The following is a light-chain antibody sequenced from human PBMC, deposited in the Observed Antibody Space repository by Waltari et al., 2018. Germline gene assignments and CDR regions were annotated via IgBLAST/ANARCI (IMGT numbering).Light chain of an antibody. CDR3: QQYFNTPIT. CDR1: QTILDTYDKNY. CDR2: CAS. V-gene: IGKV4-1*01. Sequence: DIVMTQSPDSLAVSLGERVTINCRSSQTILDTYDKNYLAWHQQKPGKSPRLLIYCASTREFGVPDRFSGSGSGTDFTLTISGLQAEDVAVYYCQQYFNTPITFGGGTKVEI. J-gene: IGKJ4*01.